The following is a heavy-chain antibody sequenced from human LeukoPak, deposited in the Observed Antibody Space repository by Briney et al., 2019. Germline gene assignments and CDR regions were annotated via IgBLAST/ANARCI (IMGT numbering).Heavy chain of an antibody. Sequence: GGSLRLSCAASGFTLSGYSMPRARPPPGKGLEWVSHISIGGTIYYADSVKGRFTISRDNAKNSVYLQMNNLRVEDTAVYYCSTAKFDYWGQGTLVTVSS. CDR1: GFTLSGYS. J-gene: IGHJ4*02. CDR3: STAKFDY. CDR2: ISIGGTI. V-gene: IGHV3-48*01.